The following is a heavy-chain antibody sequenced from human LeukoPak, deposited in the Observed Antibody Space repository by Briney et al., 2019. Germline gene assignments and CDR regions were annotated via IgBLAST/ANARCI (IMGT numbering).Heavy chain of an antibody. V-gene: IGHV3-30*18. J-gene: IGHJ4*02. CDR1: GFTFNIFG. CDR2: ISPDGNLE. Sequence: GRSLRLSCAASGFTFNIFGIHWVRQAPGKGLEWVAAISPDGNLEYYTESVKGRFTVSRDNSNNMIYLQMDSLRGEDSAVYYCVKINNYDDYWGQGTLVTVSS. CDR3: VKINNYDDY. D-gene: IGHD3-22*01.